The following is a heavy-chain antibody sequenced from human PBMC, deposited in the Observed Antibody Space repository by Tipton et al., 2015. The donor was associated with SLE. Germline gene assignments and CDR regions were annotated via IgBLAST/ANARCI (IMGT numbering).Heavy chain of an antibody. CDR3: ARVVSAAGTAFGI. CDR1: GGSFSGYY. V-gene: IGHV4-34*01. Sequence: LRLSCAVYGGSFSGYYWSWIRQPPGKGLEWIGEINHSESTNYNPSLKSRVTISVDTSKNQFSLKLSSVTAADTAVYYCARVVSAAGTAFGIWCQGTMVNVSS. D-gene: IGHD6-13*01. J-gene: IGHJ3*02. CDR2: INHSEST.